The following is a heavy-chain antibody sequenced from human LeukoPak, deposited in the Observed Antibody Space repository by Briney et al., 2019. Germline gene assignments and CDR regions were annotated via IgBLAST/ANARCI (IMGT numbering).Heavy chain of an antibody. CDR3: TTGLYYYDSSGYYRGYGMDV. J-gene: IGHJ6*02. CDR1: GFTFSNAW. D-gene: IGHD3-22*01. V-gene: IGHV3-15*01. CDR2: IKSKTDGGTT. Sequence: GGSLRLSCAASGFTFSNAWMSWVRQAPGKGLEWVGRIKSKTDGGTTDYAAPVKGRFTISRDDSKNTLYLQMNSLKTEDTAVYYCTTGLYYYDSSGYYRGYGMDVWGQGTTVTVSS.